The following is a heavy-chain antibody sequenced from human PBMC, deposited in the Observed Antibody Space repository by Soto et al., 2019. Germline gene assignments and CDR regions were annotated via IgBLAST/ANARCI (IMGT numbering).Heavy chain of an antibody. D-gene: IGHD3-22*01. J-gene: IGHJ4*02. CDR1: GFSLSSSGAG. V-gene: IGHV2-5*01. Sequence: QITLKESGPTLVKVTQTVTLTCTFSGFSLSSSGAGVGWIRQPPGKALEGLVLINWNDDKRYNPSLRSRLTITKDTSKNQVVLTMTNMDPVDTATYYCARSGHDSGFFYYDYWGRGTLVTVSS. CDR2: INWNDDK. CDR3: ARSGHDSGFFYYDY.